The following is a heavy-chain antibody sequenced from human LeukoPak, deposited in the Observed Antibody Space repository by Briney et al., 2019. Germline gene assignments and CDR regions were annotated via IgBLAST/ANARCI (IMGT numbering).Heavy chain of an antibody. Sequence: PSETLSLTCAVYGGSFSGYYWSWIRQPPGKGLEWIGEINHSGSTNYNPSLKSRVTISVDTSKNQFSLKLSSVTAADTAVYYRAANSADYNTLGSSYKVWGQGILVTVSS. CDR2: INHSGST. V-gene: IGHV4-34*01. J-gene: IGHJ4*02. CDR1: GGSFSGYY. CDR3: AANSADYNTLGSSYKV. D-gene: IGHD3-10*01.